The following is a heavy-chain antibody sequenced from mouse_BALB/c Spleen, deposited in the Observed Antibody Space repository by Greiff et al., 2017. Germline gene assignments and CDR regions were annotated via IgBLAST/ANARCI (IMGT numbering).Heavy chain of an antibody. D-gene: IGHD2-14*01. CDR1: GYAFTNYL. Sequence: VQLQQSGAELVRPGTSVKVSCKASGYAFTNYLLEWVKQRPGQGLEWIGVINPGSGGTNYNEKFKGKATLTADKSSSTAYMQLSSLTSDDSAVYFCARFYRYDEAWFAYWGQGTLVTVSA. V-gene: IGHV1-54*01. CDR2: INPGSGGT. J-gene: IGHJ3*01. CDR3: ARFYRYDEAWFAY.